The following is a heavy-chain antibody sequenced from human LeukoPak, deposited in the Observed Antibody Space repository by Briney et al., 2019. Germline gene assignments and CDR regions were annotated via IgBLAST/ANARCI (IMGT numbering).Heavy chain of an antibody. CDR1: GFTFSSYG. D-gene: IGHD2-2*01. V-gene: IGHV3-30*03. CDR2: IPYDGSNK. Sequence: GGSLRLSCAASGFTFSSYGMHWVRQAPGKGLEWVAVIPYDGSNKYYADSVKGRFTISRDNSKNTLYLQMNSLRAEDTAVYYCASPLRGYCSSTSCYSLWGQGTLVTVSS. J-gene: IGHJ4*02. CDR3: ASPLRGYCSSTSCYSL.